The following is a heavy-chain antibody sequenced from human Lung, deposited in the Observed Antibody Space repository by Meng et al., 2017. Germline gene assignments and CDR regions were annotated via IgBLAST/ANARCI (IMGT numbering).Heavy chain of an antibody. CDR2: SYHSGGT. CDR3: ARGLGEAVVPRTMFDY. Sequence: RPGWGPGPVEASGTLAPTCGVSGGSISSWNWVSWVRQAPGKGLEWIGESYHSGGTKYNPSLKSRVTISVDKSKNQFSLKPSSVTAADTAVYYCARGLGEAVVPRTMFDYWGQGTLVTVSS. V-gene: IGHV4-4*02. D-gene: IGHD2-2*01. J-gene: IGHJ4*02. CDR1: GGSISSWNW.